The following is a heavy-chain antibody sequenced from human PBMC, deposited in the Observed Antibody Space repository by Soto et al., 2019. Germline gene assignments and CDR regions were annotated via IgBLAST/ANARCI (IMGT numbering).Heavy chain of an antibody. V-gene: IGHV3-48*03. D-gene: IGHD5-12*01. J-gene: IGHJ3*02. Sequence: GSLRLSCAASGFTFSSYEMDWVRQAPGKGLEWVAYISSSGTILYGDSVKGRFTISRDNADNSLYLQMNSLTAEDTAVYYCTKEKSVMYSGYDAFDIWGRGTMVTVSS. CDR2: ISSSGTI. CDR1: GFTFSSYE. CDR3: TKEKSVMYSGYDAFDI.